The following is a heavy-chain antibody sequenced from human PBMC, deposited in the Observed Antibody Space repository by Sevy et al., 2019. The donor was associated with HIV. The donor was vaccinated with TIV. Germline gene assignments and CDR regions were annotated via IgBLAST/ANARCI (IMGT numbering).Heavy chain of an antibody. CDR3: ARDLGSGWPDYYYYYMDV. Sequence: SETLSLPCAVSGYSISSGYYWGWIRQPRGKGLEWIGRIYYSGSTYYNPSLKSRVTISVDTSKNQFSLKLSSVTAADTAVYYCARDLGSGWPDYYYYYMDVWDKGTTVTVSS. CDR1: GYSISSGYY. CDR2: IYYSGST. D-gene: IGHD6-19*01. V-gene: IGHV4-38-2*02. J-gene: IGHJ6*03.